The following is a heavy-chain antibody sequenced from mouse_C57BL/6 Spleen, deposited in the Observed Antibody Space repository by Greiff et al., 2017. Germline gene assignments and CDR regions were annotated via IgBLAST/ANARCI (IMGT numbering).Heavy chain of an antibody. CDR2: INPNNGGT. J-gene: IGHJ2*01. CDR3: ARRRDDYEDDY. D-gene: IGHD2-4*01. V-gene: IGHV1-18*01. CDR1: GYTFTDYN. Sequence: VQLKESGPELVKPGASVKIPCKASGYTFTDYNMDWVKQSHGKSLEWIGDINPNNGGTIYNQKFKGKATLTVDKSSSTAYMELRSLTSEDTAVYYCARRRDDYEDDYWGQGTTLTVSS.